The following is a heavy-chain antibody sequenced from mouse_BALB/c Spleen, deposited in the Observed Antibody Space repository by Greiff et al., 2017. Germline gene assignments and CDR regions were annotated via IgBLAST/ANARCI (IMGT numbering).Heavy chain of an antibody. Sequence: VQLKESGPELVKPGASVKMSCTASGYTFTSYVMHWVKQKPGQGLEWIGYINPYNDGTKYNEKFKGKATLTSDKSSSTAYMELSSLTSEDSAVYYCARGYYRYPAWFAYWGQGTLVTVSA. CDR2: INPYNDGT. CDR3: ARGYYRYPAWFAY. V-gene: IGHV1-14*01. D-gene: IGHD2-14*01. CDR1: GYTFTSYV. J-gene: IGHJ3*01.